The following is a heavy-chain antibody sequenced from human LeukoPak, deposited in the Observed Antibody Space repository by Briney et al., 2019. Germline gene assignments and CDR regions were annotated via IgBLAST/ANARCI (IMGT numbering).Heavy chain of an antibody. Sequence: PGGSLRLSCAASGFTFSSYAMSWVRQAPGKGREWVSAISGSGGSTYYADSVKGRFTISRENSKNTLYLQMNSLRAEDTAVYYCAKGSLSSGWYSYFDYWGQGTLVTVSS. CDR3: AKGSLSSGWYSYFDY. J-gene: IGHJ4*02. D-gene: IGHD6-19*01. CDR2: ISGSGGST. V-gene: IGHV3-23*01. CDR1: GFTFSSYA.